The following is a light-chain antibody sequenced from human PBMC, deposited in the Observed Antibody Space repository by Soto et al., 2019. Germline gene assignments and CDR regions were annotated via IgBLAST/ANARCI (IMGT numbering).Light chain of an antibody. CDR1: QSVSSY. V-gene: IGKV3-11*01. CDR2: DAS. CDR3: QQRSNWPT. Sequence: EIVLTQSPATLSLSPGERATLSSRASQSVSSYLAWYQQTPGQAPRLLIYDASNRATGIPARFSGSGSGTDFTLTISSLEPEDFAVYYCQQRSNWPTFGGGTKVEIK. J-gene: IGKJ4*01.